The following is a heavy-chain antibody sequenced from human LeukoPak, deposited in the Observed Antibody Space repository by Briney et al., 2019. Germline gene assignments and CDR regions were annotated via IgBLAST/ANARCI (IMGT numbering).Heavy chain of an antibody. V-gene: IGHV3-49*04. Sequence: GGSLRLSCTASGFTFGDYAMSWVRQAPGKGLEWVGFIRSKAYGGTTEYAASVKGRFTISRDDSKSIAYLQMNSLKTEDTAVYYCTRDWELIAAAGTRDYWGQGTLVTVSS. CDR2: IRSKAYGGTT. CDR3: TRDWELIAAAGTRDY. D-gene: IGHD6-13*01. J-gene: IGHJ4*02. CDR1: GFTFGDYA.